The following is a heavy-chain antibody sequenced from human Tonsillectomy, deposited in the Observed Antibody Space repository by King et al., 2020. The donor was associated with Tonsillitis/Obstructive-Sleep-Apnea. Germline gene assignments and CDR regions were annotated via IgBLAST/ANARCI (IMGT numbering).Heavy chain of an antibody. CDR3: ARASDDAFHI. CDR2: ISTSGSYI. J-gene: IGHJ3*02. CDR1: GFTFSSYS. V-gene: IGHV3-21*01. Sequence: VQLVESGGGLVKPGGSLRLSCAASGFTFSSYSMNWVRQAPGKGLEWVSSISTSGSYIYYADSVKGRFTISRDNAKNSLYLQMNSLRAEDTAVYYCARASDDAFHIWGLGTMVTVSS.